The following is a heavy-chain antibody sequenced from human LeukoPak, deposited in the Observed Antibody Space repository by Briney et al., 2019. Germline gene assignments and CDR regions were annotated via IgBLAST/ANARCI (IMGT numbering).Heavy chain of an antibody. D-gene: IGHD2-2*02. CDR1: GFTFSYYW. V-gene: IGHV3-7*01. Sequence: GGSLRLSCAASGFTFSYYWMSWVRQVPGKGLEWVANIKQDGSEKYYVDSVKGRFTISRDNAKNSLYLQMNSLRAEDTAVYYCAKDHESDTVPAAIGYYYGMDVWGQGTTVTVSS. CDR3: AKDHESDTVPAAIGYYYGMDV. CDR2: IKQDGSEK. J-gene: IGHJ6*02.